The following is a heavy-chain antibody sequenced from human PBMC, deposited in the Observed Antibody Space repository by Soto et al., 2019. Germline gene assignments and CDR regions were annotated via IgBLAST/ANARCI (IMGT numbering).Heavy chain of an antibody. CDR2: IYSGGST. Sequence: GGSLRLSCAASGFTVSSNYMSWVRQAPGKGLEWVSVIYSGGSTYYADSVKGRFTISRDNSKNTLYLQMNSLRAEDTAVYYCARIRRLRDRPATAIPLLHNGDYWGQGTLVTVSS. D-gene: IGHD2-2*02. CDR3: ARIRRLRDRPATAIPLLHNGDY. V-gene: IGHV3-66*01. CDR1: GFTVSSNY. J-gene: IGHJ4*02.